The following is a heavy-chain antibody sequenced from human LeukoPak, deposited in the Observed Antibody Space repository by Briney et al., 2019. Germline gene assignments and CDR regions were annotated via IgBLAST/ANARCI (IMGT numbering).Heavy chain of an antibody. J-gene: IGHJ5*02. CDR2: IYTSGST. CDR3: ARDWYYYDSSGYLNWFDP. V-gene: IGHV4-4*07. CDR1: GGSISSYY. Sequence: SETLSLTCTVSGGSISSYYWSWIRQPAGKGLERIGRIYTSGSTNYNPSLKSRVTMSVDTSKNQFSLKLSSVTAADTAVYYCARDWYYYDSSGYLNWFDPWGQGTLVTVSS. D-gene: IGHD3-22*01.